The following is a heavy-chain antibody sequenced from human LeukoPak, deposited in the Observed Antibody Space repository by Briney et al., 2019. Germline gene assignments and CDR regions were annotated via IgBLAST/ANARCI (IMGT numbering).Heavy chain of an antibody. V-gene: IGHV4-34*01. CDR2: INHSGST. CDR1: GGSFSGYY. Sequence: SETLSLTCAVYGGSFSGYYWSWIRQPPGKGLEWIGEINHSGSTNYNPSLKSRVTISVDTSKNQFSLKLSSVTAADTAVYYCARQYYDILTGYYMDYWGQGTLVTVSS. J-gene: IGHJ4*02. D-gene: IGHD3-9*01. CDR3: ARQYYDILTGYYMDY.